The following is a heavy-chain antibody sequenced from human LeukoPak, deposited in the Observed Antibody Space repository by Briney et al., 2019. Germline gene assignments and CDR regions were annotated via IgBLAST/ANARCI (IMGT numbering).Heavy chain of an antibody. D-gene: IGHD2-2*01. V-gene: IGHV1-69*13. J-gene: IGHJ5*02. CDR3: ARDGGWLGYCSSTSCYENWFDP. Sequence: ASVKVSCKASGGTFSSYAISWVRQAPGQGLEWMGGIIPIFGTANYAQKFQGRVTITADESTSTAYMELGSLRSEDTAVYYCARDGGWLGYCSSTSCYENWFDPWGQGTLVTVSS. CDR2: IIPIFGTA. CDR1: GGTFSSYA.